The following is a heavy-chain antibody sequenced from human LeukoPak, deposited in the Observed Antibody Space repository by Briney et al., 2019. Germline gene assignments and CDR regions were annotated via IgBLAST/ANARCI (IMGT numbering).Heavy chain of an antibody. Sequence: PGGSLRLSCAASGFTFSSYAMSWVRQAPGKGLEWVAVISYDGSNKYYADSVKGRFTISRDNSKNTLYLQMNSLRAEDTAVYYCAKSPAGYCSSTSCLARSFDPWGQGTLVTVSS. J-gene: IGHJ5*02. CDR1: GFTFSSYA. CDR3: AKSPAGYCSSTSCLARSFDP. V-gene: IGHV3-30*18. D-gene: IGHD2-2*01. CDR2: ISYDGSNK.